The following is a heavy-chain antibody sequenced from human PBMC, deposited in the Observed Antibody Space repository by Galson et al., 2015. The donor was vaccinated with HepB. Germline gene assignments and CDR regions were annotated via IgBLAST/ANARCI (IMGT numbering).Heavy chain of an antibody. J-gene: IGHJ4*02. CDR2: ISWNSGSI. D-gene: IGHD6-19*01. CDR3: AKAHSSGWYVYFDY. Sequence: LRLSCAASGFTFDDYAMHWVRQAPGKGLEWVSGISWNSGSIGYADSVKGRFTISRDNAKNSLYLQMNSLRAEDTALYYCAKAHSSGWYVYFDYWGQGTLVTVSS. CDR1: GFTFDDYA. V-gene: IGHV3-9*01.